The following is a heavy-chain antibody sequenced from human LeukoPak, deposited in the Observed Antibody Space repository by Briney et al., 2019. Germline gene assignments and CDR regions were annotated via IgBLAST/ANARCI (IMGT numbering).Heavy chain of an antibody. CDR3: ARRNVDTAMNDAFDI. CDR2: MNPNSGNT. CDR1: GYTFTTYC. D-gene: IGHD5-18*01. V-gene: IGHV1-8*02. J-gene: IGHJ3*02. Sequence: ASVKVSCKASGYTFTTYCIHWVRQATGQGLEWMGWMNPNSGNTGYAQKFQGRVTMTRNTSISTAYMELSSLRSEDTAVYYCARRNVDTAMNDAFDIWGQGTMVTVSS.